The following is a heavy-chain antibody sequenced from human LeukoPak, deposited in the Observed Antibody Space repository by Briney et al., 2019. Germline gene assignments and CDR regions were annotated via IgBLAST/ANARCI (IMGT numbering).Heavy chain of an antibody. CDR3: AKDRVTYYYDSSGYGH. J-gene: IGHJ4*02. V-gene: IGHV3-30*18. D-gene: IGHD3-22*01. CDR1: GFTVSNNY. CDR2: ISYDGSNK. Sequence: PGGSLRLSCAASGFTVSNNYMSWVRQAPGKGLEWVAVISYDGSNKYYADSVKGRFTISRDNSKNTLYLQMNSLRAEDTAVYYCAKDRVTYYYDSSGYGHWGQGTLVTVSS.